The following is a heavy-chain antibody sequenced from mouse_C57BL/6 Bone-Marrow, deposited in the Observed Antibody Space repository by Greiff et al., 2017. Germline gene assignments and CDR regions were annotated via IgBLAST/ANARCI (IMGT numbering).Heavy chain of an antibody. V-gene: IGHV1-81*01. CDR2: IYPRSGNT. CDR1: GYTFTSYG. CDR3: ARSTYGSSPWFAY. J-gene: IGHJ3*01. D-gene: IGHD1-1*01. Sequence: VHLVESGAELARPGASVKLSCKASGYTFTSYGISWVKQRTGQGLEWIGEIYPRSGNTYYNEKFKGKATLTADKSSSTAYMELRSLTSEDSAVYFCARSTYGSSPWFAYWGQGTLVTVSA.